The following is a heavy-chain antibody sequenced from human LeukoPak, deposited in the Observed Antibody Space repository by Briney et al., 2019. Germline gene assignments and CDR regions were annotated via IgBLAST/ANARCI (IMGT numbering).Heavy chain of an antibody. Sequence: PSETLSLTCAVYGGSFSGYYWSWSRQPPGKGLGWIGEINRSGSNNYNPSLKSRVTISVGTSKNQFSLKLSSVTAADTAVYYCARSRVLRKYYYYYMDVWGKGTTVTVSS. CDR2: INRSGSN. J-gene: IGHJ6*03. CDR1: GGSFSGYY. CDR3: ARSRVLRKYYYYYMDV. V-gene: IGHV4-34*01. D-gene: IGHD2/OR15-2a*01.